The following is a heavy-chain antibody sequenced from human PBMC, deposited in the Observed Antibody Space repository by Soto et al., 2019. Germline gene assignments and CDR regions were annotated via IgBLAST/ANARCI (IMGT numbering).Heavy chain of an antibody. CDR3: LLDHDDAFDV. CDR2: ISSSSSYI. CDR1: GFTFSSYN. J-gene: IGHJ3*01. V-gene: IGHV3-21*01. D-gene: IGHD1-1*01. Sequence: PGGSLRLSCAASGFTFSSYNMNWVRQAPGKGLEWVSSISSSSSYIYYEDSVKGRFTICSDNAKNSVCLQMNSLRAEDTAVYYCLLDHDDAFDVWGQVTMVTVSS.